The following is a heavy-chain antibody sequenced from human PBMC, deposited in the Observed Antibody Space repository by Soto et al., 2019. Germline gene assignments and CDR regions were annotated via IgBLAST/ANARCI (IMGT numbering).Heavy chain of an antibody. J-gene: IGHJ5*02. CDR1: GFTFSDYH. CDR3: ARVYDSSAYYPFFFFDL. D-gene: IGHD3-22*01. CDR2: NSTSGSTT. Sequence: GGSLRLSCAASGFTFSDYHMSWIRQAPGKGLEWLSYNSTSGSTTYYGDSVKGRFTISRDNSKNSLSLRLNSLRAEDTAVFWCARVYDSSAYYPFFFFDLWGQGTRVTVSS. V-gene: IGHV3-11*01.